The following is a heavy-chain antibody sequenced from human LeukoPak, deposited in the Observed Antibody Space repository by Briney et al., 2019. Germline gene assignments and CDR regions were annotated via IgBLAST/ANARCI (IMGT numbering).Heavy chain of an antibody. CDR1: GFSFSGYW. V-gene: IGHV3-7*05. D-gene: IGHD1-26*01. CDR3: ARGESWAFDY. J-gene: IGHJ4*02. CDR2: IKHDGSEK. Sequence: PGGSLRLSCAASGFSFSGYWMSWVRQAPGKGLEWVANIKHDGSEKYYVDSVKGRFTISRDNTKNSLYLQMTSLRAEDTAVYYCARGESWAFDYWGQGTLVTVSS.